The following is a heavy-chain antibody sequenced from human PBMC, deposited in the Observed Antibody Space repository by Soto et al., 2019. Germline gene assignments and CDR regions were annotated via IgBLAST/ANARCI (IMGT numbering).Heavy chain of an antibody. V-gene: IGHV4-34*01. Sequence: QGLLQQWGTGLLKPSETLSLTCAVSGGSFSGYYWIWIRQRPGMGLEWIGEITHSGRADYNPSLMSRFAMSVDTSKNHFSLTLNSVTAADTAVYYCARDYQHWGPGTLVTVSS. CDR2: ITHSGRA. J-gene: IGHJ1*01. CDR1: GGSFSGYY. CDR3: ARDYQH.